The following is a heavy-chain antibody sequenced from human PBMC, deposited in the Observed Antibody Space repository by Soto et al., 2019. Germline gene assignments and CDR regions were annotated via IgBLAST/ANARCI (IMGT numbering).Heavy chain of an antibody. V-gene: IGHV6-1*01. CDR1: GDSVSSNSAA. Sequence: SQTLSLTCAISGDSVSSNSAAWNWIRQSPSRGLEWLGRTYYRSKWYNDYAVSVKSRITINPDTSKNQFSLQLNSVTPEDTAAYYCARGTYSSRTNWFDPWGQGTLATVSS. D-gene: IGHD6-13*01. CDR2: TYYRSKWYN. J-gene: IGHJ5*02. CDR3: ARGTYSSRTNWFDP.